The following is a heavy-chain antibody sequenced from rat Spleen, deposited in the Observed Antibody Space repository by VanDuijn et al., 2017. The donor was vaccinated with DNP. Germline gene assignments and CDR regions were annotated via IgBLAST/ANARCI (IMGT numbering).Heavy chain of an antibody. V-gene: IGHV5-7*01. D-gene: IGHD1-11*01. CDR1: GFTFSDYY. CDR2: ISYDGSRS. CDR3: ARHGRRVFDY. J-gene: IGHJ2*01. Sequence: EVQLVESGGGLVQPGRSLKLSCAASGFTFSDYYMAWVRQAPKKGLEWVATISYDGSRSYYRDSVKGRFTISRDNAKSTLYLQMDSLRSEDTATYYCARHGRRVFDYWGQGVMVTVSS.